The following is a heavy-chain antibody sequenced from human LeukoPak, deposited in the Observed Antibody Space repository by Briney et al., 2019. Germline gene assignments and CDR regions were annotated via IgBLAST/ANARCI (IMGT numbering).Heavy chain of an antibody. CDR3: ARLNYDILTGYLPGYFDY. V-gene: IGHV5-51*01. CDR2: IYPGDSDT. D-gene: IGHD3-9*01. Sequence: GESLKISCKGSGYSFTSYWTGWVRQMPGKGLEWMGIIYPGDSDTRYSPSFQGQVTISADKSISTAYLQWSSLKASDTAMYYCARLNYDILTGYLPGYFDYWGQGTLVTVSS. J-gene: IGHJ4*02. CDR1: GYSFTSYW.